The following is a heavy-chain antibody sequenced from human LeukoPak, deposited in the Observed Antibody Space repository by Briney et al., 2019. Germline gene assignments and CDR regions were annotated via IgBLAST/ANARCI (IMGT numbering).Heavy chain of an antibody. J-gene: IGHJ5*02. V-gene: IGHV3-11*06. CDR2: ISGSSTYL. D-gene: IGHD3-9*01. CDR1: GFSFSDHY. CDR3: ASSGRTLRYFDWLLGGSWFDP. Sequence: PGGSLRLSCAASGFSFSDHYMTWIRQAPGKGLELISYISGSSTYLNYADSVKGRFTISRDNAKNSLYLQMNSLRAEDTAVYYCASSGRTLRYFDWLLGGSWFDPWGQGTLVTVSS.